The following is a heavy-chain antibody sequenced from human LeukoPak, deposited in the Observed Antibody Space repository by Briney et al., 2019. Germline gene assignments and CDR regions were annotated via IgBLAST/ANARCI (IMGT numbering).Heavy chain of an antibody. V-gene: IGHV3-7*03. J-gene: IGHJ4*02. CDR2: IKPDGSAT. CDR3: AKYYDFWSGYNSLDY. Sequence: GGSLRLSCASSGLSFSLYWMTWVRQAPGKGLEWVANIKPDGSATYYVDSVKGRFIISRDNAKKSLYLQMNSLRAEDTAVYYCAKYYDFWSGYNSLDYWGQGTLVTVSS. D-gene: IGHD3-3*01. CDR1: GLSFSLYW.